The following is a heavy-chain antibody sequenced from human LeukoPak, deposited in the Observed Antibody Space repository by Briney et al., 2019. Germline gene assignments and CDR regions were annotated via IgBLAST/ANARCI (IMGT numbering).Heavy chain of an antibody. D-gene: IGHD4-17*01. J-gene: IGHJ3*02. Sequence: SETLSLICSVSGGSLSSYYWSWIRQPPGKGLEWIGYIYYSGSTNYNPSLKSRVTISVDTSKNQFSLKLSSVTAADTAVYYCARAEYGWAFDIWGQGTMVTVSS. CDR1: GGSLSSYY. CDR3: ARAEYGWAFDI. CDR2: IYYSGST. V-gene: IGHV4-59*01.